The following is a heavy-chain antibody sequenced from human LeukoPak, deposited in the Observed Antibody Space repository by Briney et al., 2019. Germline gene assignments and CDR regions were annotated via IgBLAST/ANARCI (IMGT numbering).Heavy chain of an antibody. Sequence: GASVKVSCKASGYTFTSYGISWVRQAPGQGLEWMGWISAYNGNTNYAQKIQGRVTMTTDTSTSTAYMELRSLRSDDTAVYHCARDTANFDWYSDPTDYWGQGTLVTVSS. CDR3: ARDTANFDWYSDPTDY. CDR1: GYTFTSYG. V-gene: IGHV1-18*01. J-gene: IGHJ4*02. CDR2: ISAYNGNT. D-gene: IGHD3-9*01.